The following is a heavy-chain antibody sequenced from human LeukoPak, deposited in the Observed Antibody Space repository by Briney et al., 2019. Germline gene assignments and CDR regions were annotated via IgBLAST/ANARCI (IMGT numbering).Heavy chain of an antibody. J-gene: IGHJ4*02. Sequence: GASVKVSCKASGYTFTSYGISWVRQAPGQGLEWMGWISAYNGNTNYAQKLQGRVTMNTDTSTSTAYMELRSLRSDDTAVYYCARDYPIVGATTIRGYFDYWGQGTLVTVSS. CDR2: ISAYNGNT. D-gene: IGHD1-26*01. CDR3: ARDYPIVGATTIRGYFDY. CDR1: GYTFTSYG. V-gene: IGHV1-18*01.